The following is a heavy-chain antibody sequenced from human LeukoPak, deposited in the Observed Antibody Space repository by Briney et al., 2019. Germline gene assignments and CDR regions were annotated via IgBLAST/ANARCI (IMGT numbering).Heavy chain of an antibody. Sequence: SETLSLTCSVSGPSITTYYWNWIRQSPGEGLEWIGYMYHTGTSDYNPSLQSRVTISLDTPNNKVSLTLTSVTAADTAVYYCATTRGYSTNDAFDIWGQGTRVTVSS. CDR3: ATTRGYSTNDAFDI. D-gene: IGHD5-18*01. J-gene: IGHJ3*02. CDR2: MYHTGTS. V-gene: IGHV4-59*01. CDR1: GPSITTYY.